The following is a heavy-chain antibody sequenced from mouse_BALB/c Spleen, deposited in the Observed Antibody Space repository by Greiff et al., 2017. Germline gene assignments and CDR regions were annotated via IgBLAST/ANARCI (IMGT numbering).Heavy chain of an antibody. D-gene: IGHD1-2*01. CDR2: ISSGGST. V-gene: IGHV5-6-5*01. CDR3: ARGNTAPDY. CDR1: GFTFSSYA. J-gene: IGHJ2*01. Sequence: EVKLVESGGGLVKPGGSLKLSCAASGFTFSSYAMSWVRQTPEKRLEWVASISSGGSTYYPDSVKGRFTISRDNARNILYLQRSSLRSEDTAMYYCARGNTAPDYWGQGTTLTVSS.